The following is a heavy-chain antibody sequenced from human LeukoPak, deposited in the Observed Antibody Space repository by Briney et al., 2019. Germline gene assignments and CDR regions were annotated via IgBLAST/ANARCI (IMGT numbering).Heavy chain of an antibody. Sequence: GGSLRLSCAASGFTFSDYEMNWVRQAPGKGLEWFSYISSSGATIHYADSVKGRFTISRDNAKNSLYLQMDSLRAEDTAVYYCARDGGRTASGFRPHWFDCWGQGTLVTVSS. CDR2: ISSSGATI. J-gene: IGHJ4*02. V-gene: IGHV3-48*03. CDR1: GFTFSDYE. D-gene: IGHD3-16*01. CDR3: ARDGGRTASGFRPHWFDC.